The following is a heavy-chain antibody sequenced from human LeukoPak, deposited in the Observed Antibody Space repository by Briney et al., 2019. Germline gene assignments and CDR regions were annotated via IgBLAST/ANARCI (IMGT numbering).Heavy chain of an antibody. CDR1: GYTFTSYG. J-gene: IGHJ4*02. V-gene: IGHV1-18*01. CDR3: ARTPDYGDSTCFDY. D-gene: IGHD4-17*01. CDR2: ISAYNGNT. Sequence: GASVKVSCKASGYTFTSYGISWVRQAPGQGLEWMGWISAYNGNTNYAQKLQGRVTMTTDTSTSTAYMELRSLRFDDTAVYYCARTPDYGDSTCFDYWGQGTLVTVSS.